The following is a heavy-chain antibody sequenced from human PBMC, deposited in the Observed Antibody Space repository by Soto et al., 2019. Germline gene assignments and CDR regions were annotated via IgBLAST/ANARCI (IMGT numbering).Heavy chain of an antibody. CDR2: ISYDGSNK. V-gene: IGHV3-30*18. Sequence: QVQLVESGGGVVQPGRSLRLSCAASGFTFSSYGMHRVRQAPGKGLEWVAVISYDGSNKYYADSVKGRFTISRDNSKNTLYLQMNSLRAEDTAVYYCAKDSPYGSGSYMDYWGQGTLVTVSS. D-gene: IGHD3-10*01. J-gene: IGHJ4*02. CDR3: AKDSPYGSGSYMDY. CDR1: GFTFSSYG.